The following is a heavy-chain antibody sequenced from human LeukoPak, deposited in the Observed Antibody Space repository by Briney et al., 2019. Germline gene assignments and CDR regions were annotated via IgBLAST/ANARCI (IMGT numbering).Heavy chain of an antibody. CDR3: ARHNWNDVAFDI. V-gene: IGHV3-13*01. CDR1: GFTFSSYD. CDR2: IGTAGDT. J-gene: IGHJ3*02. Sequence: GGSLRLSCAASGFTFSSYDMHWVRHATGKGLEWVSAIGTAGDTYYPGSVKGRFTISRENAKNSLYLQMNSLRAGDTAVYYCARHNWNDVAFDIWGQGTMVTVSS. D-gene: IGHD1-1*01.